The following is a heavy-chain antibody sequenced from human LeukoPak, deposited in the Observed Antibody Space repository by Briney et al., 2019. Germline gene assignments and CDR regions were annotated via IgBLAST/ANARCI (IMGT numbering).Heavy chain of an antibody. V-gene: IGHV4-59*01. D-gene: IGHD5-24*01. J-gene: IGHJ4*02. Sequence: PSETLSLTCSVSGDPRSSSYWSWIRQPPGKGLEWIGYSYYSGTTNYNPSLKSRVTISVDTPKNQFSLKLTSVTAADTAIYYCAREEMASGYYFDYWGQGALVTVSS. CDR1: GDPRSSSY. CDR3: AREEMASGYYFDY. CDR2: SYYSGTT.